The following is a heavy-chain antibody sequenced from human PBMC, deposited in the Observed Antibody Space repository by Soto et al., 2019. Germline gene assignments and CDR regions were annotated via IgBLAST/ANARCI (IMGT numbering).Heavy chain of an antibody. CDR1: VGSYGGNA. V-gene: IGHV1-69*13. CDR3: AIWGQRAIVQPPRNAY. J-gene: IGHJ4*02. CDR2: IIPIFGTA. D-gene: IGHD3-16*01. Sequence: SAGNATCSARVGSYGGNAISWGIQAPGQGLEWMGGIIPIFGTANYAQKFQGRVTITADESTSTATMELSSLRSDDTAVYYCAIWGQRAIVQPPRNAYWAQRTSVPVS.